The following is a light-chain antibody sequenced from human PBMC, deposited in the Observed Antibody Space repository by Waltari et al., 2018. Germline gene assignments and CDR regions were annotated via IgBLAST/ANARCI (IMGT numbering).Light chain of an antibody. CDR1: QSISNW. CDR3: QQYNSYSLLT. J-gene: IGKJ4*01. V-gene: IGKV1-5*03. Sequence: DIQMTQSPFTLSASVGDRVIITCRASQSISNWLAWYQHKPGKAPKLLIYKASTLASGVPSRFSGSGAGTEFSLTMSSLQPDDFATYCCQQYNSYSLLTFGGGTKVEIK. CDR2: KAS.